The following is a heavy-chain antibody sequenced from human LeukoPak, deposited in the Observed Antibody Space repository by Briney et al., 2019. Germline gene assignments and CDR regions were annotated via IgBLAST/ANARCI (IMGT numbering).Heavy chain of an antibody. Sequence: SETLSLACTVSGGSISSSSYYWGWIRQPPGKGLEWIGSIYYSGSTYYNPSLKSRVTISVDTSKNQFSLKLSSVTAADTAVYYCARVYYYDSSGCFDIWGQGTMVTVSS. D-gene: IGHD3-22*01. CDR3: ARVYYYDSSGCFDI. CDR2: IYYSGST. CDR1: GGSISSSSYY. J-gene: IGHJ3*02. V-gene: IGHV4-39*07.